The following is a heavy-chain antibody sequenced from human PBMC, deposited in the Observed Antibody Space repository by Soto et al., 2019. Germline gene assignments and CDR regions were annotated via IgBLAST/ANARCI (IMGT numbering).Heavy chain of an antibody. Sequence: SETLSLTCTVSGGSISSYYWSWIRQPPGKGLEWIGYIYYSGSTNYNPSLKSRVTISVDTSKNQFSLKLSSVTAADTAVYYCARSKRNWFDPWGQGTLVTVS. CDR1: GGSISSYY. J-gene: IGHJ5*02. D-gene: IGHD1-1*01. CDR3: ARSKRNWFDP. V-gene: IGHV4-59*01. CDR2: IYYSGST.